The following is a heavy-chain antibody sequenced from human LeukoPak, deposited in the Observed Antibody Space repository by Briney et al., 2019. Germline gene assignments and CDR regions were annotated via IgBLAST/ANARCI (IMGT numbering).Heavy chain of an antibody. V-gene: IGHV4-39*01. D-gene: IGHD2-21*01. Sequence: SETLSLTCTVSGGSISSSSYYWGWIRQPPGKGLEWIGSIYYSGSTYYNPSLKSRVTISVDTSKNQFSLKLSSVTGADTAVYYCARVLRYYFDYWGQGTLVTVSS. CDR3: ARVLRYYFDY. CDR2: IYYSGST. J-gene: IGHJ4*02. CDR1: GGSISSSSYY.